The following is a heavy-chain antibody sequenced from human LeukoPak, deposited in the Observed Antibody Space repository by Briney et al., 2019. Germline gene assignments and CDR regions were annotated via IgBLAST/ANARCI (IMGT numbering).Heavy chain of an antibody. D-gene: IGHD3-10*01. Sequence: GGSLRLSCAASGFTFSSYSMNWVRQAPGKGLEWVSYISSSSTIYYADSVKGRFTISRDNAKNSLYLQMNSLRVEDTAVYYCARGGNSLDYWGQGALVTVSS. CDR1: GFTFSSYS. J-gene: IGHJ4*02. CDR3: ARGGNSLDY. V-gene: IGHV3-48*01. CDR2: ISSSSTI.